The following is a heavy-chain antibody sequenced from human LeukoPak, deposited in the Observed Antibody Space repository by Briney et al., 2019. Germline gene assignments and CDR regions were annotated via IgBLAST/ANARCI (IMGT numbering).Heavy chain of an antibody. D-gene: IGHD2-2*01. J-gene: IGHJ4*02. CDR1: GFTFSNAW. CDR2: IKSKTDGGTT. V-gene: IGHV3-15*01. Sequence: PGRSLRLSCAASGFTFSNAWMSWVRQAPGKGLEWVGRIKSKTDGGTTDYAAPVKGRFTISRDDSKNTLYLQMNSLKTEDTAVYYCTIRTIIGSFDYWGQGTLVTVSS. CDR3: TIRTIIGSFDY.